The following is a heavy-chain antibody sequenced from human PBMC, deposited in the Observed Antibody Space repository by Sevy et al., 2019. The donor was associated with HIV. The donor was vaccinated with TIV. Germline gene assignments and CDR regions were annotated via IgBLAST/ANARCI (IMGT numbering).Heavy chain of an antibody. CDR3: AKESALAGTFDY. J-gene: IGHJ4*02. V-gene: IGHV3-30*18. Sequence: GGSLRLSCAASGFTFSSYGMHWVRQAPGKGLEWVAVISYDGSNKYYADSVKGRFTISRDNSKNTLYLQMNSLRAEDTAVYYCAKESALAGTFDYWGQGTLVTVSS. CDR2: ISYDGSNK. CDR1: GFTFSSYG. D-gene: IGHD6-19*01.